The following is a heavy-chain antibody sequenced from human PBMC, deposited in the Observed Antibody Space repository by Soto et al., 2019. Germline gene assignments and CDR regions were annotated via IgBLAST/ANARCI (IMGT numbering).Heavy chain of an antibody. Sequence: ASVKVSCKASGYTFTSHGISWVRQAPGQGLEWMGWISAYNGNTNYAQKLQGRVTMTTDTSTSTAYMELRSLRSDDTAVYYCARVPTDLEWLYYMDVWGKGTTVTVSS. CDR1: GYTFTSHG. CDR3: ARVPTDLEWLYYMDV. V-gene: IGHV1-18*01. D-gene: IGHD3-3*01. CDR2: ISAYNGNT. J-gene: IGHJ6*03.